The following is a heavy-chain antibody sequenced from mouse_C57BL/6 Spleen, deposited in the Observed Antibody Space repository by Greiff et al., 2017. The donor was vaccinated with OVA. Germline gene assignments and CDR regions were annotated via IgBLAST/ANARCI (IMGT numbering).Heavy chain of an antibody. CDR3: TRVYGSSYWYFDV. Sequence: VQLQQSGAELVRPGASVKLSCTASGFNIKDDYMHWVKQRPEQGLEWIGWIDPENGDTEYASKFQGKATITADTSSNTAYLQLSSLTSEDTAVYYSTRVYGSSYWYFDVWGTGTTVTVSS. D-gene: IGHD1-1*01. CDR2: IDPENGDT. V-gene: IGHV14-4*01. CDR1: GFNIKDDY. J-gene: IGHJ1*03.